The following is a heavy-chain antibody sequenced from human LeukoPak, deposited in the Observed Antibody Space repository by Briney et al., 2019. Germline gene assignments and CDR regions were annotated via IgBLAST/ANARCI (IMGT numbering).Heavy chain of an antibody. D-gene: IGHD3-9*01. V-gene: IGHV1-69*01. CDR1: GGTFSSYA. Sequence: GSSVKVSCKASGGTFSSYAISWVRQAPGQGLEWMGGIIPIFGTANYAQKFQGRVTITADESTSTAYMELSSLRSEDTAVYYCARGFTYYDILTGCYTVAEYFQHWGQGTLVTVSS. J-gene: IGHJ1*01. CDR2: IIPIFGTA. CDR3: ARGFTYYDILTGCYTVAEYFQH.